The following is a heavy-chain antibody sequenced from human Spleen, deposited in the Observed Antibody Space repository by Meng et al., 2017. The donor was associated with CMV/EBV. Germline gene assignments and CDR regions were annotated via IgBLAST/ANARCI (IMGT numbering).Heavy chain of an antibody. CDR2: ISPNNGHT. V-gene: IGHV1-18*04. Sequence: ASVKVSCQASGYTFTDYYMHWVRQAPGQGLEWMGWISPNNGHTHYAQMLQGRVTMTADTYTSTGYMELRSLRSDDTAVYYCARALPTGYSLDWFDPWGQGTLVTVSS. D-gene: IGHD4-11*01. CDR3: ARALPTGYSLDWFDP. CDR1: GYTFTDYY. J-gene: IGHJ5*02.